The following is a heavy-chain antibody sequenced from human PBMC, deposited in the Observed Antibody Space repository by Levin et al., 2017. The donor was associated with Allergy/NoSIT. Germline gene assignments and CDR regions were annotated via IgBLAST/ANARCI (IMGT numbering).Heavy chain of an antibody. CDR2: ITPFNGNT. CDR1: GYTFTYRY. CDR3: AFRADYGDHLGAFDI. V-gene: IGHV1-45*02. D-gene: IGHD4-17*01. Sequence: ASVKVSCKASGYTFTYRYLHWVRQAPGQALEWMGWITPFNGNTNYAQKFQDRVTITRDRSMSTAYMELSSLRSEDTAMYYCAFRADYGDHLGAFDIWGQGTMVTVSS. J-gene: IGHJ3*02.